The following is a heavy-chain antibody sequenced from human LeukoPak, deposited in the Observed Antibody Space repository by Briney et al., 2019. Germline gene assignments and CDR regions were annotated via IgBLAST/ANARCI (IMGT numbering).Heavy chain of an antibody. Sequence: SETLSLTCTVSGGSISSSSYYWGWIRQPPGKGLGWIGSIYYSGSTYYNPSLKSRVTISVDTSKNQFSLKLSSVTAADTAVYYCARDRAAAGIFDYWGQGALVTVSS. D-gene: IGHD6-13*01. CDR2: IYYSGST. CDR3: ARDRAAAGIFDY. J-gene: IGHJ4*02. CDR1: GGSISSSSYY. V-gene: IGHV4-39*07.